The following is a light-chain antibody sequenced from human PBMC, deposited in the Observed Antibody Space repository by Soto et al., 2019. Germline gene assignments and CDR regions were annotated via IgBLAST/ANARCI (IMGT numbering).Light chain of an antibody. CDR1: QTISNY. J-gene: IGKJ3*01. V-gene: IGKV1-27*01. CDR3: QNYNSAPLT. CDR2: AAS. Sequence: DIQMTQSPSSLSASIGDRFTITCRATQTISNYLAWYQQKPGKVPKLLIYAASTLQSGVPSRFSGSGSGTDFTLTISSLQPEDVATYYCQNYNSAPLTFGPGTKVDIK.